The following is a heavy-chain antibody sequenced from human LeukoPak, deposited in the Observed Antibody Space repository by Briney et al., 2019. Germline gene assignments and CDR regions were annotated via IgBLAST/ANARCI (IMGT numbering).Heavy chain of an antibody. D-gene: IGHD3-10*01. Sequence: ASGKVSCKVSGYTLTELSMHWVRQAPGKGLEWRGGFDPEDGETIYAQKFQGRVTMTEDTSTDTAYTELSSLRSEDTAVYYCAAGITMVRGVIRYWGQGTLVTVSS. CDR1: GYTLTELS. J-gene: IGHJ4*02. CDR3: AAGITMVRGVIRY. V-gene: IGHV1-24*01. CDR2: FDPEDGET.